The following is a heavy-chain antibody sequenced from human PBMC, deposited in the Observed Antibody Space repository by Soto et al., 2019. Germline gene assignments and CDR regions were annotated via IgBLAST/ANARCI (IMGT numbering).Heavy chain of an antibody. CDR1: GFTFSSYA. Sequence: GSLRLSCAASGFTFSSYAMSWVRQAPGKGLEWVSAISGSGGSTYYADSVKGRFTISRDNSKNTLYLQMNSLRAEDTAVYYCAKDLGSGGTFDYWGQGTLVTVSS. V-gene: IGHV3-23*01. CDR2: ISGSGGST. J-gene: IGHJ4*02. CDR3: AKDLGSGGTFDY. D-gene: IGHD6-25*01.